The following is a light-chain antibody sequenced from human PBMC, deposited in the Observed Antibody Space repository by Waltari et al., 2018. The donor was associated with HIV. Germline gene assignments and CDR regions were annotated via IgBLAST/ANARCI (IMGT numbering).Light chain of an antibody. J-gene: IGLJ2*01. CDR2: STK. Sequence: QSVLTQPPSVSGAPGQRVTIACTGGSSNIGAGYDVHWYRKFPGTAPKLLIYSTKKPPSGVPDRFSGSKSGTSASLAITGLQAEDEADYYCQSFDSSLSAVIFGGGTKLTVL. CDR3: QSFDSSLSAVI. V-gene: IGLV1-40*01. CDR1: SSNIGAGYD.